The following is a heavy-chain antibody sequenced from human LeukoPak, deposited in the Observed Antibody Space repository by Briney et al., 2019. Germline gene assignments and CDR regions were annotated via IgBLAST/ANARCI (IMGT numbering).Heavy chain of an antibody. D-gene: IGHD1-1*01. CDR3: ARVGTPEVDFDI. Sequence: PGGSLRLSCATSGFTFSDYYMSWIRQAPGKGLEWISFINSYSNTIYYADSVKGRFTISRDNAKNSLHLQMNSLRAEDTAVYYCARVGTPEVDFDIWGQGTMVTVSS. CDR1: GFTFSDYY. CDR2: INSYSNTI. J-gene: IGHJ3*02. V-gene: IGHV3-11*04.